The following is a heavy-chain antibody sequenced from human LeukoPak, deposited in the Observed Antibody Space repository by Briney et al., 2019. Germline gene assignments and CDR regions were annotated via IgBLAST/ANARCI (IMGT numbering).Heavy chain of an antibody. J-gene: IGHJ4*02. Sequence: SGGSLRLSCAASGFTFSSYAMSWVRQAPGKGLEWVSAISGSGGSTYYADSVKGRFTISRDNSKNTLYLQMNSLRAEDTAVYYCAKEKYRKQWLVLDYFDYWGQGTLVTVSS. CDR3: AKEKYRKQWLVLDYFDY. CDR2: ISGSGGST. V-gene: IGHV3-23*01. CDR1: GFTFSSYA. D-gene: IGHD6-19*01.